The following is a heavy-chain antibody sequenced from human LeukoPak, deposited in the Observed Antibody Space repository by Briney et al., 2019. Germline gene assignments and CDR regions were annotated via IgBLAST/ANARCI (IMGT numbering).Heavy chain of an antibody. V-gene: IGHV3-30-3*01. J-gene: IGHJ4*02. CDR1: GFTFSSYE. CDR2: ISYDGSNK. CDR3: ARDRSSYEYYFDY. Sequence: PGGSLRLSCAASGFTFSSYEMNWVRQAPGKGLEWVAVISYDGSNKYYADSVKGRFTISRDNSKNTLYLQMNSLRTEDTAVYYCARDRSSYEYYFDYWGQGTLVTVSS. D-gene: IGHD5-12*01.